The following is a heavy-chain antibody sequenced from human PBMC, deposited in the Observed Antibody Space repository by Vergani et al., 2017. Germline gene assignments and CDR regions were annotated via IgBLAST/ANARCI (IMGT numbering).Heavy chain of an antibody. CDR1: GFTFSSYW. CDR2: INSEGSST. V-gene: IGHV3-74*01. D-gene: IGHD3-3*01. CDR3: ARDLLPNYDFWSGYSHAYYYYYGMDV. J-gene: IGHJ6*02. Sequence: EVQLVESGGGLVQPGGSLRLSCAASGFTFSSYWMHWVRQAPGKGLVWVSRINSEGSSTSYANSVQGRFTISRDNAKNTLYLQMNSLRAEDTAVYYCARDLLPNYDFWSGYSHAYYYYYGMDVWGQGTTVTVSS.